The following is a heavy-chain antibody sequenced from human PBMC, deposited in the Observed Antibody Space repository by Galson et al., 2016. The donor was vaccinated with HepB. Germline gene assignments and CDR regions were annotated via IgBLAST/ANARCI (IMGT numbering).Heavy chain of an antibody. CDR2: ISSDGGNK. D-gene: IGHD1-1*01. CDR3: ARVNWKYAAYDFDY. V-gene: IGHV3-30-3*01. J-gene: IGHJ4*02. Sequence: SLRLSCAASGFSLRNHALHWVRQAPGKGLEWVAVISSDGGNKYYGDSVKGRFTISRDESKNTIYLHMNSLRGEDSAVYYCARVNWKYAAYDFDYWGQGTQFTVSS. CDR1: GFSLRNHA.